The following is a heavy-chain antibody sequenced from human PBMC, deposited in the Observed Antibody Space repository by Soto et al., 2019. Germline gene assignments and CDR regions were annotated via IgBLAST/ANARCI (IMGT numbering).Heavy chain of an antibody. J-gene: IGHJ4*02. V-gene: IGHV3-53*01. CDR1: GFTVSSNY. CDR3: ARVTQVGYYYDSSGYSFDY. Sequence: GGSLRLSCAASGFTVSSNYMSWVRQAPGKGLEWVSVIYSGGSTYYADSVKGRFTISRDNSKNTLYLQMNSLRAEDTAVYYCARVTQVGYYYDSSGYSFDYWGQGTLVTVSS. D-gene: IGHD3-22*01. CDR2: IYSGGST.